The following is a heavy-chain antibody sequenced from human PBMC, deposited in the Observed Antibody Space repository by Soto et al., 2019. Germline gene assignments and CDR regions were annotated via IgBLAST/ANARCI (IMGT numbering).Heavy chain of an antibody. Sequence: SETLSLTCAVSGGSISSSNWWSWVRQPPGKGLEWIGEIYHSGSTNYNPSLKSRVTISVDKSKNQFSLKLSSVTAADTAVYYCARDGSSWYGRYFDYWGQGTLVTVSS. D-gene: IGHD6-13*01. CDR1: GGSISSSNW. CDR2: IYHSGST. V-gene: IGHV4-4*02. CDR3: ARDGSSWYGRYFDY. J-gene: IGHJ4*02.